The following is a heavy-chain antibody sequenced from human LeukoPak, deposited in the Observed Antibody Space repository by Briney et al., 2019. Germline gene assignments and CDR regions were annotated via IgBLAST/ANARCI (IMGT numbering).Heavy chain of an antibody. CDR2: ISGSGGST. CDR3: AKVAYFVVVPAFDY. CDR1: GFTFSSYA. V-gene: IGHV3-23*01. D-gene: IGHD2-2*01. J-gene: IGHJ4*02. Sequence: GGSLRLSCVVSGFTFSSYAMSWVRQAPGKGLEWVSAISGSGGSTYYADSVKGRFTISRDNSKNTLYLQMNSLRAEDTAVYYCAKVAYFVVVPAFDYWGQGTLVTVSS.